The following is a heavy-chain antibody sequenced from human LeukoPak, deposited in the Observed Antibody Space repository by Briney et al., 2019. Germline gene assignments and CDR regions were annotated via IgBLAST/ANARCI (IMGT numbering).Heavy chain of an antibody. J-gene: IGHJ4*02. Sequence: SVKVSCKASGGTFSSYAISWVRQAPGQGLEWMGGIIPIFGTANYAQKFQGRVTITTDESTSTAYMELSRLRSDDTAVYYCARVEGIQLWSTGDYWGQGTLVTVSS. CDR3: ARVEGIQLWSTGDY. V-gene: IGHV1-69*05. D-gene: IGHD5-18*01. CDR1: GGTFSSYA. CDR2: IIPIFGTA.